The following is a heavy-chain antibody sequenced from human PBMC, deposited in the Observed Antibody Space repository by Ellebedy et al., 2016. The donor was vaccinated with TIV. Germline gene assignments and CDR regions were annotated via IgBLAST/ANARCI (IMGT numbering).Heavy chain of an antibody. CDR3: ARENAVAHYGGDY. Sequence: GGSLRLSXEASGLAFSNNPMNWVRQAPGKGLDWLSYSSGSGTSTKYADSVQGRFTVSRDNAKNSLYLQMNSLRPEDTAIYYCARENAVAHYGGDYWGQGTLVTVSS. J-gene: IGHJ4*02. CDR1: GLAFSNNP. D-gene: IGHD6-19*01. V-gene: IGHV3-48*03. CDR2: SSGSGTST.